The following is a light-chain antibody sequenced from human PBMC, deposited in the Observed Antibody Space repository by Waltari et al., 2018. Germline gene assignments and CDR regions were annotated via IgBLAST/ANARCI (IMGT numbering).Light chain of an antibody. CDR3: QQYESSPPVT. Sequence: EVVLTQSPATLSLSPGERATLSRRASQSVSSFLAWYHQKPGQAPRPLIYDASNRATGIPARFSGSGSGTDFTLTISSLEPEDFAVYHCQQYESSPPVTFGGGTKVEIK. J-gene: IGKJ4*01. CDR1: QSVSSF. CDR2: DAS. V-gene: IGKV3-11*01.